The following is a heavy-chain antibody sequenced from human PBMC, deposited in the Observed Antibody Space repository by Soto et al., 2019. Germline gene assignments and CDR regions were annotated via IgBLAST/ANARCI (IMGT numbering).Heavy chain of an antibody. J-gene: IGHJ6*01. CDR2: IYYSGST. V-gene: IGHV4-59*01. CDR1: GGSISSYY. D-gene: IGHD6-13*01. Sequence: SETLSLTCTVSGGSISSYYWSWIRQPPGKGLEWIGYIYYSGSTNYNPSLKSRVTISVDTSKNQFSLKLSSVTAADTAVYYCAGGAYSSSWYYYYGMDVWGQGTTVTVSS. CDR3: AGGAYSSSWYYYYGMDV.